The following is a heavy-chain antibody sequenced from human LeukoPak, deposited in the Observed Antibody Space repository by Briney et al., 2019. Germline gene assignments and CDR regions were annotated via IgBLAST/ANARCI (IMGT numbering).Heavy chain of an antibody. CDR1: GFTFDDYG. Sequence: GGSLRLSWTASGFTFDDYGTRWVRQAPGKGLEWVSGINWNGGSTGYADSVKGRFTISRDNAKNSLYLQMNSLRAEDTALYYCARAPTIYYYGSGSSSLFDYWGQGTLVTVSS. J-gene: IGHJ4*02. V-gene: IGHV3-20*04. CDR2: INWNGGST. CDR3: ARAPTIYYYGSGSSSLFDY. D-gene: IGHD3-10*01.